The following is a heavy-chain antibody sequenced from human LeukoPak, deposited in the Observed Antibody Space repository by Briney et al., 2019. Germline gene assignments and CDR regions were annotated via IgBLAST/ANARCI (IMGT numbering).Heavy chain of an antibody. V-gene: IGHV4-59*01. J-gene: IGHJ6*02. D-gene: IGHD6-13*01. CDR1: GGSISSYY. CDR3: ARFSAADYYYYGMDV. CDR2: IYYSGST. Sequence: SETLSLTCTVSGGSISSYYWSWIRQPPGKGLEWIGYIYYSGSTNYNPSLKSRVTISVDTSKNQFSLKLSSVTAADTAVYYCARFSAADYYYYGMDVWGQGTTVTVSS.